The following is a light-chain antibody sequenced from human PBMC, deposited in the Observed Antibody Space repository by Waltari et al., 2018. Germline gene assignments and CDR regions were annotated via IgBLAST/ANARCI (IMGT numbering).Light chain of an antibody. CDR1: QSVSSNF. J-gene: IGKJ4*01. V-gene: IGKV3-20*01. Sequence: EIVLTQSSGTLSLSPGDSATLPCRASQSVSSNFLAWYQQKPGQAPRLLIYGASSRATGIPDKFSGSGSGTDFTLTINRLEPEDFAVYYCQQYGRSPLTFGGGTKVEIK. CDR3: QQYGRSPLT. CDR2: GAS.